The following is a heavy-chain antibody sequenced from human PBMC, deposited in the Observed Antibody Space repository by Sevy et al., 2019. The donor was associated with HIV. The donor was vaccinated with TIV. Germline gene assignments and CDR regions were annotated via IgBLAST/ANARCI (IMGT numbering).Heavy chain of an antibody. CDR1: GFTFSSYA. CDR3: AKGLGSSWDYYYYYGMDV. D-gene: IGHD6-13*01. V-gene: IGHV3-23*01. CDR2: ISGSGGST. J-gene: IGHJ6*02. Sequence: GGSLRLSCAASGFTFSSYAMSWVRQAPGKGLEWVSAISGSGGSTYYADSVKGRLTISRDNSKNTLYLQMNSLRAEDTAVYYCAKGLGSSWDYYYYYGMDVWGQGTTVTVSS.